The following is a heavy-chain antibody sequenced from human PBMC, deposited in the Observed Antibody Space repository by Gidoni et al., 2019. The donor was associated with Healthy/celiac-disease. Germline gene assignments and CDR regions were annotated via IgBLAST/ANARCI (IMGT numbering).Heavy chain of an antibody. Sequence: GEGVVQPGRSLRLSCAASGFTFSSYGMHWVRQAPGKGLEWVAVIWYDGSNKYYADSVKGRFTIYRDNSKNTLYLQLNSLRAEDTAVYYCARESVTTSLWYFDYWGQGTLVTVSS. J-gene: IGHJ4*02. V-gene: IGHV3-33*01. D-gene: IGHD4-17*01. CDR2: IWYDGSNK. CDR3: ARESVTTSLWYFDY. CDR1: GFTFSSYG.